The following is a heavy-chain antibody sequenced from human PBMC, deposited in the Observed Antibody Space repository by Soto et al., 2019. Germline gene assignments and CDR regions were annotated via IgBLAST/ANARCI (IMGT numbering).Heavy chain of an antibody. D-gene: IGHD2-15*01. Sequence: GGSLRLSCAASGFTFSSYAMSWVRQAPGKGLEWVSAISGSGGSTYYADSVKGRFTISRDNSKNTLYLQMNSLRAEETAVYYCAKDPEDCSGGSCYLPAGYFDYWGQGTLVTVSS. CDR1: GFTFSSYA. V-gene: IGHV3-23*01. CDR3: AKDPEDCSGGSCYLPAGYFDY. CDR2: ISGSGGST. J-gene: IGHJ4*02.